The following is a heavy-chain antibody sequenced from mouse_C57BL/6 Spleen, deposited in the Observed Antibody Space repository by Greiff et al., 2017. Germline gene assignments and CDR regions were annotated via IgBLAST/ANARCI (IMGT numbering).Heavy chain of an antibody. J-gene: IGHJ4*01. V-gene: IGHV3-5*01. Sequence: DVQLQESGPGLVKPSQTVFLTCTVTGISITTGNYRWSWIRQFPGNKLEWIGYIYYSGTITYNPSLTSRTTITRDTPKNQFFLEMNSLTAEDTATYYCARGSYDYEDAMDYWGQGTSVTVSS. D-gene: IGHD2-4*01. CDR1: GISITTGNYR. CDR3: ARGSYDYEDAMDY. CDR2: IYYSGTI.